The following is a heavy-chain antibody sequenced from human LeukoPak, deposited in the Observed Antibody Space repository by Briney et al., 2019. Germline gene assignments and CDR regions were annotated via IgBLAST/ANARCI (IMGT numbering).Heavy chain of an antibody. CDR2: INHSGST. CDR1: GGSFSGYY. J-gene: IGHJ4*02. V-gene: IGHV4-34*01. D-gene: IGHD2-2*02. Sequence: SETLSLTCAVYGGSFSGYYWSWIRQPPGKGLEWIGEINHSGSTNYNPSLKSRVTISVDTSKNQFSLKLSSVTAADTAVYYCASSSESGYCSSTSCYIAYWGQGTLVTVSS. CDR3: ASSSESGYCSSTSCYIAY.